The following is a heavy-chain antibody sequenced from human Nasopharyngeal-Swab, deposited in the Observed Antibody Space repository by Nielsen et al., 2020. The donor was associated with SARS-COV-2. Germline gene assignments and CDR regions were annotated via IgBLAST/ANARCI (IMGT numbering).Heavy chain of an antibody. CDR3: ARGRATMIVVVITPYYYYGMDV. CDR2: MNPNSGNT. Sequence: ASVKVSCKSSGYTFISYGITWVRQATGQGLEWMGWMNPNSGNTGYAQKFQGRVTMTRNTSISTAYMELSSLRSEDTAVYYCARGRATMIVVVITPYYYYGMDVWGQGTTVTVSS. D-gene: IGHD3-22*01. J-gene: IGHJ6*02. CDR1: GYTFISYG. V-gene: IGHV1-8*02.